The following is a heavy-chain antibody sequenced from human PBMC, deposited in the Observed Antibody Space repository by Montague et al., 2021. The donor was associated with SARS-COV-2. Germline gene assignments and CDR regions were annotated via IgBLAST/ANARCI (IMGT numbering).Heavy chain of an antibody. D-gene: IGHD2-2*01. CDR2: IYHSGST. V-gene: IGHV4-59*08. CDR1: GGSFSSYY. CDR3: ARYKSFNRLVIPKVGYYCMDF. J-gene: IGHJ6*02. Sequence: SETLSLTCTVSGGSFSSYYWNWIRQPPGKGLEWIGDIYHSGSTNYNPSLKSRVTISADTSKNQFSLKLSSVTAADTAVYYCARYKSFNRLVIPKVGYYCMDFWGQGTTVTVSS.